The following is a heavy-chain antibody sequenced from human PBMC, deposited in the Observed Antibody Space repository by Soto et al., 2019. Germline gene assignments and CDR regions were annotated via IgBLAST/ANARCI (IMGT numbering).Heavy chain of an antibody. V-gene: IGHV4-31*03. CDR3: ARVPPEIYGDGVYFDY. Sequence: QVQLQESGPGLVKPSQTLSLTCTVSGGSISSGGYYWSWIRQHPGKGLEWLGYIYYSGSTYDNPSLKSRVTISVDTSKNQFSLQLSSVTAADTAVYYCARVPPEIYGDGVYFDYWGQGTLVTVSS. D-gene: IGHD4-17*01. CDR2: IYYSGST. J-gene: IGHJ4*02. CDR1: GGSISSGGYY.